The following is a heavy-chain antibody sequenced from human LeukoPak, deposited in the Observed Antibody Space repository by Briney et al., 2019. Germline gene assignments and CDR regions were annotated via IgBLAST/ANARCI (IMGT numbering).Heavy chain of an antibody. CDR2: IYYSGST. CDR1: GGSISSGAYY. D-gene: IGHD6-13*01. CDR3: ARDRSSTYAFDI. Sequence: SETLSLTCTASGGSISSGAYYWSWIRQPPGKGLEWIGYIYYSGSTNYNPSLKSRVTISVDTSKNQFSLKLSSVTAADTAVYYCARDRSSTYAFDIWGQGTMVTVSS. J-gene: IGHJ3*02. V-gene: IGHV4-61*08.